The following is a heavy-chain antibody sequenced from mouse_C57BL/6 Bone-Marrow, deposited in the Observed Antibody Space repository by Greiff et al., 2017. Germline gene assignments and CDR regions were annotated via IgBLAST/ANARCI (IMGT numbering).Heavy chain of an antibody. D-gene: IGHD2-4*01. CDR2: INSDGGST. Sequence: VQLKQSGGGLVQPGESLKLSCESNEYEFPSHDMSWVRKTPEKRLELVAAINSDGGSTYYPDTMERRFIISRDNTKKTLYLQMSRLRSEDTALYYCATRGYDYDWFAYWGQGTLVTVSA. V-gene: IGHV5-2*01. CDR3: ATRGYDYDWFAY. J-gene: IGHJ3*01. CDR1: EYEFPSHD.